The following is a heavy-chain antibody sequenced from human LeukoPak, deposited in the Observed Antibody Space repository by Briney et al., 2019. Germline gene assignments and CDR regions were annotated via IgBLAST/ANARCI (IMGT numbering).Heavy chain of an antibody. CDR1: GGSISSSSYY. V-gene: IGHV4-39*01. D-gene: IGHD6-19*01. CDR3: ARLFPESSGWYSVYYYYGMDV. J-gene: IGHJ6*02. Sequence: PSETLSLTCTVSGGSISSSSYYWGWIRQPPGKGLEWIGSIYYSGSTYYNPSLKSRVTISVDTSKNQFSLKLSSVTAADTAVYYCARLFPESSGWYSVYYYYGMDVWGQGTTVTVSS. CDR2: IYYSGST.